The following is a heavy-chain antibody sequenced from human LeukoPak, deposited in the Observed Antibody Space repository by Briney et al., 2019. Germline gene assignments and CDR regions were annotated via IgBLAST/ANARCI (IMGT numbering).Heavy chain of an antibody. CDR2: IYSGGST. CDR1: GFTVSSNY. J-gene: IGHJ3*02. Sequence: GGSLRLSCAASGFTVSSNYMSWVRQAPGKGLEWVSVIYSGGSTYYADSVKGRFTISRDNAKNSLYLQMNSLRAEDTAVYYCARGRAPWAFDIWGQGTMVTVSS. V-gene: IGHV3-53*01. CDR3: ARGRAPWAFDI.